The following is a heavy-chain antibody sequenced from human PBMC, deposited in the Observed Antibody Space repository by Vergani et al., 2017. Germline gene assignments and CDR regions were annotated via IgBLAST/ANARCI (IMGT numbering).Heavy chain of an antibody. V-gene: IGHV1-2*02. D-gene: IGHD6-6*01. CDR3: ARDPSSTPHWFDH. Sequence: QVQLVQSGAEVKKPGSSVKVSCKASGGTFSSYAISWVRQAPGQGLEWMGWINPNSGGTNYAQKFQGRVTMTRGTSISTAYMELSRLRSDDTAVYYCARDPSSTPHWFDHWGQGTLVTVSS. CDR2: INPNSGGT. J-gene: IGHJ5*02. CDR1: GGTFSSYA.